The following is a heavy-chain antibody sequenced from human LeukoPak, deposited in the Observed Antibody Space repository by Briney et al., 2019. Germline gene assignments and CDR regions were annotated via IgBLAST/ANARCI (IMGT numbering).Heavy chain of an antibody. CDR1: GFTFSSYG. D-gene: IGHD3-22*01. V-gene: IGHV3-23*01. Sequence: GGSLRLSCAASGFTFSSYGMSWVRQAPGKGLEWVSAISGSGGSTYYGDSVKGRFTISRDNSKNTLYLQMNSLRAEDTAVYYCAKRNLYYDSSGYDYWGQGTLVTVSS. CDR3: AKRNLYYDSSGYDY. CDR2: ISGSGGST. J-gene: IGHJ4*02.